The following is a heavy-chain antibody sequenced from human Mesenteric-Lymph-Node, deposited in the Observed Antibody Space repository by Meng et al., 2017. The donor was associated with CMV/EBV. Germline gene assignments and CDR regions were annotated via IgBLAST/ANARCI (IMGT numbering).Heavy chain of an antibody. Sequence: TFSGVSLAPSGLGVGWIRQPAGKALEWLALIYWNDDKRFRPSLKNRLTITKDTSKNQVVLTMTNMDPGDTGTYYCAHSYDLWSGYFDGWGQGTLVTVSS. D-gene: IGHD3-3*01. CDR2: IYWNDDK. V-gene: IGHV2-5*01. CDR3: AHSYDLWSGYFDG. CDR1: GVSLAPSGLG. J-gene: IGHJ4*02.